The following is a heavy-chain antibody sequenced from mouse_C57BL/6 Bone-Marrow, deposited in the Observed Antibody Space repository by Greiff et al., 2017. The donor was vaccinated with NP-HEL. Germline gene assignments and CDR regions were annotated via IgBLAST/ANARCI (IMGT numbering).Heavy chain of an antibody. D-gene: IGHD1-1*01. CDR3: ARIYYGSSYWYFDV. CDR2: IYPRDGST. V-gene: IGHV1-85*01. CDR1: GYTFTSYD. Sequence: VQLVESGPELVKPGASVKLSCKASGYTFTSYDINWVKQRPGPGLEWIGWIYPRDGSTKYNEKFKGKATLTVDTSSSTAYMELHSLTSEDSAVYFCARIYYGSSYWYFDVWGTGTTVTVSS. J-gene: IGHJ1*03.